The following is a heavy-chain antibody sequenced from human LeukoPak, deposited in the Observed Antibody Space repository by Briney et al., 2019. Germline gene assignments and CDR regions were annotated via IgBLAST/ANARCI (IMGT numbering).Heavy chain of an antibody. Sequence: GGSLRLSCAASGFTFSRYGMHWVRQAPGKGLEWVAVISYDGSNKYYADSVKGRFTISRDNAKNSLYLQMNSLRAEDTAVYYCARVPQRGYYYTYGMDVWGQGTTVTVSS. D-gene: IGHD5-24*01. J-gene: IGHJ6*02. CDR1: GFTFSRYG. CDR3: ARVPQRGYYYTYGMDV. CDR2: ISYDGSNK. V-gene: IGHV3-30*03.